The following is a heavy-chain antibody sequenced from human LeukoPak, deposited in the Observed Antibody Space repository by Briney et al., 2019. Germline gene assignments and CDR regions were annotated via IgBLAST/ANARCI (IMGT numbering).Heavy chain of an antibody. CDR3: ARLTSLVWWFDP. J-gene: IGHJ5*02. D-gene: IGHD3-16*01. CDR2: ISAYNGNT. V-gene: IGHV1-18*01. CDR1: GYTFTSYG. Sequence: ASVTVSCKASGYTFTSYGISWVRQAPGQGLEWMGWISAYNGNTNYAQKLQGRVTMTTDTSTSTAYMELRSPRSDDTAVYYCARLTSLVWWFDPWGQGTLVTVSS.